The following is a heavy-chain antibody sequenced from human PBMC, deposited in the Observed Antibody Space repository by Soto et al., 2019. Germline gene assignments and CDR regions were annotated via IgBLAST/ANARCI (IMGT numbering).Heavy chain of an antibody. CDR3: ARHVIAVAGPFVTTDGMDV. CDR2: IDPSDSYT. Sequence: GESLKLSCKGSGYTFTNYWIGWVRQMPGKGLEWMGRIDPSDSYTNYSPSFQGHVTISADKSISTAYLQWSSLKASDTAMYYCARHVIAVAGPFVTTDGMDVWGQGTTVTVSS. V-gene: IGHV5-10-1*01. CDR1: GYTFTNYW. J-gene: IGHJ6*02. D-gene: IGHD6-19*01.